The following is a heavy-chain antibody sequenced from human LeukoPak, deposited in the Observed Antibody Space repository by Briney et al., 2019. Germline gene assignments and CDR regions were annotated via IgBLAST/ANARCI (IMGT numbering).Heavy chain of an antibody. CDR2: INLDGSIT. CDR1: GFTFSSYW. V-gene: IGHV3-74*01. Sequence: GGSLRLSCAASGFTFSSYWMHWVRQAPGKGLVWVSRINLDGSITTYADSVKGRFTISRDNAKNTLYLQTDSLRAEDTAVYYCVTSGWFYYFDYWGQGTLVTVSS. D-gene: IGHD6-19*01. CDR3: VTSGWFYYFDY. J-gene: IGHJ4*02.